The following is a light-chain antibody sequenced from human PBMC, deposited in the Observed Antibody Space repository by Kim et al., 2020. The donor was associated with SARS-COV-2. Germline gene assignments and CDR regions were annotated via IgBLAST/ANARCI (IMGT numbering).Light chain of an antibody. Sequence: SPGERATLAGRASQTVYKGYLAWYQQRPGQTPRLLLYQTSNRATGIPDRFSGSGSGTDFTLTISRLEPEDFAVYYCQQYGSLPPYTFGQGTKLEIK. CDR3: QQYGSLPPYT. J-gene: IGKJ2*01. CDR1: QTVYKGY. V-gene: IGKV3-20*01. CDR2: QTS.